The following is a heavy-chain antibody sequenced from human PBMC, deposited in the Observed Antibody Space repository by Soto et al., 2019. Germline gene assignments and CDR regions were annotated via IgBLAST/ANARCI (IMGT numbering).Heavy chain of an antibody. CDR2: IYYSGST. CDR1: GYSISSSNW. CDR3: ARVGSSGWSPDY. V-gene: IGHV4-28*03. Sequence: SETLSLTCAVSGYSISSSNWWGWIRQPPGKGLEWIGYIYYSGSTYYNPSLKSRVTISVDTYKNQFSLRLSSVTAADTAVYYCARVGSSGWSPDYWGQGTLVTVSS. J-gene: IGHJ4*02. D-gene: IGHD6-19*01.